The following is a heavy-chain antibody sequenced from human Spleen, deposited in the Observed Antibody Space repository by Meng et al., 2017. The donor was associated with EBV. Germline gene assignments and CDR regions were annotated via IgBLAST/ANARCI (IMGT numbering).Heavy chain of an antibody. Sequence: QVRLVESGGGVVQTGRSLSLSCVASGFTFSGYGMSWVRQAPGKGPEWVAILPSDGGNTYYADSVKGRFTISRDNSKNTLYLQMNSLTGEDTAVYYCARDLSGRFDPWGQGTLVTVSS. CDR2: LPSDGGNT. V-gene: IGHV3-30*03. J-gene: IGHJ5*02. CDR1: GFTFSGYG. D-gene: IGHD1-14*01. CDR3: ARDLSGRFDP.